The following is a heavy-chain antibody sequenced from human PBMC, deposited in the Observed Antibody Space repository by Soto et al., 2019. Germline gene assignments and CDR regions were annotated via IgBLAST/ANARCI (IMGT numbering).Heavy chain of an antibody. Sequence: HPGGSLRLSCEASGFTFSEYGMHWVRQSPGKGLEWVAVIRYDGSKKYYADSVKGRFTISRDNSKNTLYLEVNSLRAEDTAVYYCARDAGGYCSGVRCFSSAWFDPWGQGTLVTVSS. D-gene: IGHD2-15*01. CDR3: ARDAGGYCSGVRCFSSAWFDP. V-gene: IGHV3-33*01. CDR2: IRYDGSKK. J-gene: IGHJ5*02. CDR1: GFTFSEYG.